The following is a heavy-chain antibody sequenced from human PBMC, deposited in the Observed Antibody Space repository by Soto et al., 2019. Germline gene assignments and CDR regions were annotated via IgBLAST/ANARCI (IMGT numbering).Heavy chain of an antibody. CDR1: GFTFTGSA. Sequence: GGSLRLSCAASGFTFTGSAVHWVRQASGKGLEWVGRIGSEAATTYRESLKGRFSISRDDSKHTAYLQMNSLKTEDTAVYYCAKYSGSSSTPAALGQGTLVTVSS. CDR3: AKYSGSSSTPAA. CDR2: IGSEAAT. D-gene: IGHD1-26*01. V-gene: IGHV3-73*01. J-gene: IGHJ5*02.